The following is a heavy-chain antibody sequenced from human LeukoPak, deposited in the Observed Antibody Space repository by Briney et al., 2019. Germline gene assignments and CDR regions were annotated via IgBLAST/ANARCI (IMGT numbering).Heavy chain of an antibody. CDR2: IKQDGSEK. CDR1: GFTLRNYA. J-gene: IGHJ5*02. CDR3: ARGGRVVAATFRFDP. Sequence: GGSLRLSCAASGFTLRNYAMSWVRQAPGKGLEWVANIKQDGSEKYYVDSVKGRFTISRDNAKNSLYLQMNSLRAEDTAVYYCARGGRVVAATFRFDPWGQGTLVTVSS. V-gene: IGHV3-7*01. D-gene: IGHD2-15*01.